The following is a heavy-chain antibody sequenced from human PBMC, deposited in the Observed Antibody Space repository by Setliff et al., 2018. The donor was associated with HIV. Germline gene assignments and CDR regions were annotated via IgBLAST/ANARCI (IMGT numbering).Heavy chain of an antibody. Sequence: PSETLSLTCTVSDGSISSHYWSWIRQSPGKGLEWIGYVDDTGSTYYNPSLRSRLTISVDTSKNQFSLRLVSVTSADTAVYYRARGDWENRDVDHWGQGTLVTVSS. CDR2: VDDTGST. CDR1: DGSISSHY. CDR3: ARGDWENRDVDH. J-gene: IGHJ4*02. D-gene: IGHD2-21*02. V-gene: IGHV4-59*11.